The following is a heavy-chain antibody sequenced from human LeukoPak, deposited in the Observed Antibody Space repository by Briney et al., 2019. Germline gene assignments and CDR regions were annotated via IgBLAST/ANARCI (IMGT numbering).Heavy chain of an antibody. CDR2: IWYDGSNK. D-gene: IGHD3-16*01. CDR1: GFTFSSYG. V-gene: IGHV3-33*01. Sequence: PGGSLRLSCAASGFTFSSYGMHWVRQAPGKGLGWVAVIWYDGSNKYYADSVKGRFTISRDNSKNTLYLQMNSLRVEDTAVYYCARDLYADYVWGSFDYWGQGTLVTVSS. J-gene: IGHJ4*02. CDR3: ARDLYADYVWGSFDY.